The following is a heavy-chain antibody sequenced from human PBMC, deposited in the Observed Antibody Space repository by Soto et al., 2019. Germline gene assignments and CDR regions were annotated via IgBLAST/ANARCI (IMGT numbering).Heavy chain of an antibody. J-gene: IGHJ4*02. D-gene: IGHD2-15*01. CDR3: AKGLEWVGIISRSGGYTYYAHSVLGRFTMSRDKSKSTVYLEMGSLTAEDTAVYYCARGVVIVGMASYSDH. Sequence: LRLSCAASGFTFSSYAMSWVRQAPGKGLEWVSAISGSGGSTYYADSVKGRFTISRDNSKNTLYLQMNSLRAEDTAVYYCAKGLEWVGIISRSGGYTYYAHSVLGRFTMSRDKSKSTVYLEMGSLTAEDTAVYYCARGVVIVGMASYSDHWGQGTLVTVSS. CDR1: GFTFSSYA. CDR2: ISGSGGST. V-gene: IGHV3-23*01.